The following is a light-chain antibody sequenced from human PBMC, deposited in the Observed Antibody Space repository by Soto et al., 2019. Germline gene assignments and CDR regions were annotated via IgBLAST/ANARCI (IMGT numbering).Light chain of an antibody. CDR1: SSDIGAYNF. CDR3: SAYAGSNNYVV. V-gene: IGLV2-8*01. Sequence: QSVLTQPPSASGSPGQSVSISCTGTSSDIGAYNFVSWYQQHPGKAPRLMIYGVSKRPSGVPDRFSGSKAGNTASLTVSGLQAEDEADYYCSAYAGSNNYVVVGGGTKVTVL. J-gene: IGLJ2*01. CDR2: GVS.